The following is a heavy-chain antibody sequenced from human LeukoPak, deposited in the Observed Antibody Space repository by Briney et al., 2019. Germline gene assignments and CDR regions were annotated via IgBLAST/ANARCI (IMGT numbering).Heavy chain of an antibody. CDR2: IYPADSDT. CDR3: ARRKGDGYNPPFDY. Sequence: LGDSLKISCKGSGYSFPNYWIGWVRQMPGQGLEWRGIIYPADSDTRYNPSFQGQVTISADKSINTAYLQWTSLKASDTAMYYCARRKGDGYNPPFDYWGQGTLVTVSS. CDR1: GYSFPNYW. J-gene: IGHJ4*02. V-gene: IGHV5-51*01. D-gene: IGHD5-24*01.